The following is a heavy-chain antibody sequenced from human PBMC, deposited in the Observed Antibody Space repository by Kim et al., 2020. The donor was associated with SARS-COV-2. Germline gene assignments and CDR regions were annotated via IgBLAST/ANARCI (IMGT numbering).Heavy chain of an antibody. CDR1: GGSISSSSNY. CDR3: ASSITLFGGADY. J-gene: IGHJ4*02. Sequence: SETLSLTCTVSGGSISSSSNYWGWIRQPPGQGLEWIGSIYYSGNTYYNPSLKSRVTISVDTSKNKFSLTLNSVTAADTAVYYCASSITLFGGADYWGRGT. CDR2: IYYSGNT. D-gene: IGHD3-3*01. V-gene: IGHV4-39*01.